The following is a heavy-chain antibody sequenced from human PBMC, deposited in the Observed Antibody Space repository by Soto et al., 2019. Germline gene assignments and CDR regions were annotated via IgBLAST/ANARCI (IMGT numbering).Heavy chain of an antibody. CDR2: IYYSGST. V-gene: IGHV4-31*11. J-gene: IGHJ4*02. CDR1: GGSISSGGCY. CDR3: ARGHIVVVPAASTYFDY. D-gene: IGHD2-2*01. Sequence: SETLSLTCAVSGGSISSGGCYWSCIVQHPGKVLEWIGYIYYSGSTYYNPSLKSRVTISVDTSKNQFSLKLSSVTAADTAVYYCARGHIVVVPAASTYFDYWGQGTLVTVSS.